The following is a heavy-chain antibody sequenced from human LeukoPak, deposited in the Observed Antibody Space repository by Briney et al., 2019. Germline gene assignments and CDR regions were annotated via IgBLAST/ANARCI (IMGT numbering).Heavy chain of an antibody. CDR1: GFTFSSYA. CDR3: AKDRRVVVPAAIWYFDY. J-gene: IGHJ4*02. V-gene: IGHV3-23*01. CDR2: ISGSGGST. D-gene: IGHD2-2*01. Sequence: GGSLRLSCAASGFTFSSYAMSWVRQAPGKGLEWVSAISGSGGSTYYADSVKGRFTISRDNSKNTLYLQMNSLRAEDTAVYYCAKDRRVVVPAAIWYFDYWGQGTLVTVFS.